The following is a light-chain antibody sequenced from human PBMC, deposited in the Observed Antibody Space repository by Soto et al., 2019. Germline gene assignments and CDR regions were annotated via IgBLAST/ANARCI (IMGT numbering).Light chain of an antibody. CDR3: QKYNSAPLT. CDR1: QGISNY. CDR2: AAS. J-gene: IGKJ4*01. V-gene: IGKV1-27*01. Sequence: DIQMAQSPSSLSASVGDRVTITCRARQGISNYLAWYQQKPGKVPKLLIYAASTLQSGVPSRFSGSGSGTDFTLTISSLQPEDVATYYCQKYNSAPLTFGGETKLEIK.